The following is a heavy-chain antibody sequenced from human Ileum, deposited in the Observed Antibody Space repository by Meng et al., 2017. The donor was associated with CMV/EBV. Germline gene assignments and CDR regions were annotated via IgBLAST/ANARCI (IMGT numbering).Heavy chain of an antibody. Sequence: VQLAEVGGGLTPPGGSLRLSCAASGFTFSNYWMQWVRQVPGKGLVWVSRIKSDGTGITYVDSVKGRFTISRDNAKNTLYLQMTNLRVDDTAVYYCTRDYWGIPDYWGQGTLVTVSS. J-gene: IGHJ4*02. CDR1: GFTFSNYW. CDR2: IKSDGTGI. CDR3: TRDYWGIPDY. V-gene: IGHV3-74*01. D-gene: IGHD7-27*01.